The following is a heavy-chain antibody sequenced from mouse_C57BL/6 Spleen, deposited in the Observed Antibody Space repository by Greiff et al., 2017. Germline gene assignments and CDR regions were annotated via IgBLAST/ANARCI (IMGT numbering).Heavy chain of an antibody. Sequence: EVKLVESGAGLVKPGGSLKLSCAASGFTFSSYAMSWVRQTPEKRLEWVAYISSGGDYIYYADTVKGRFTISRDNARNTLYLQMSSLKSEDTAMFYCTRVPSSHWYFDVWGTGTTVTVSS. CDR2: ISSGGDYI. CDR1: GFTFSSYA. V-gene: IGHV5-9-1*02. D-gene: IGHD1-1*01. CDR3: TRVPSSHWYFDV. J-gene: IGHJ1*03.